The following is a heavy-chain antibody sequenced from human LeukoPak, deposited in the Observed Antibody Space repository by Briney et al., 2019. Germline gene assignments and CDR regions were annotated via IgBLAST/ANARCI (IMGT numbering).Heavy chain of an antibody. J-gene: IGHJ4*02. V-gene: IGHV4-59*01. D-gene: IGHD3-22*01. CDR1: GGSISSYY. Sequence: SETLSPTCTVSGGSISSYYWSWIRQPPGKGLEWIGYIYYSGSTNYNPSLKSRVTISVDTSKNQFSLKLSSVTAADTAVYYCARVLYDSSGYYVDYWGQGTLVTVSS. CDR2: IYYSGST. CDR3: ARVLYDSSGYYVDY.